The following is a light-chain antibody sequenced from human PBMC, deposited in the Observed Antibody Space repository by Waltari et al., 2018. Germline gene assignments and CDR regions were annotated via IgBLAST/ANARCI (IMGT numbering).Light chain of an antibody. Sequence: DIVMTQSTDSLAVSLGARATITCKSSQSVFHSSDSKNYLTWYQQKPGQPPKLLIYWASTRQSVVPDRFSGSGSGTDFTLTISSLQAEDVALYYCQQHYSSPLTFGGGTKVEIQ. CDR2: WAS. J-gene: IGKJ4*01. V-gene: IGKV4-1*01. CDR1: QSVFHSSDSKNY. CDR3: QQHYSSPLT.